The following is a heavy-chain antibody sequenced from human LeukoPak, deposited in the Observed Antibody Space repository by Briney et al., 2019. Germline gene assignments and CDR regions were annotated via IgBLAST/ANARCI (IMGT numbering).Heavy chain of an antibody. CDR3: ARWGPYRLRCFDY. D-gene: IGHD5/OR15-5a*01. V-gene: IGHV1-2*02. Sequence: GASVKVSCKASGYTFTSYYMHWVRQAPGQGLEWMGWINPNSGGTNYAQKFQGRVTMTRDTSISTAYMELSRLRSDDTAVYYCARWGPYRLRCFDYWGQGTLVTVSS. CDR2: INPNSGGT. J-gene: IGHJ4*02. CDR1: GYTFTSYY.